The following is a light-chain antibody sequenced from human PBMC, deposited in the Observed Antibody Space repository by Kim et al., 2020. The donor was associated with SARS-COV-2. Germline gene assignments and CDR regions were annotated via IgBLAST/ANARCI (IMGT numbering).Light chain of an antibody. CDR3: SSYAGSNIWV. CDR2: EVS. J-gene: IGLJ3*02. Sequence: QSALTQPPSASGSHGQSVTISCTGSSSDVGGYNYVSCYQQHPGKAPKLMIYEVSKRPSGVPDRFSGSKSGNTASLTVSGLQAEDEADYYCSSYAGSNIWVFGGGTQLTVL. V-gene: IGLV2-8*01. CDR1: SSDVGGYNY.